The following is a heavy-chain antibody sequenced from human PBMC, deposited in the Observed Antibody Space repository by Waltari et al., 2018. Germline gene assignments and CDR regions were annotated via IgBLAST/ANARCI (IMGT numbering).Heavy chain of an antibody. V-gene: IGHV3-48*04. J-gene: IGHJ4*02. CDR3: ASSTLAYYYDSSGYWTDY. Sequence: EVQLVESGGGLVQPGGSLRLSCAASGFTFSSYSMNWVRQAPGKGLEWVSYISSSSTIYYADSVKGRFTISRDNAKNSLYLQMNSLRAEDTAVYYCASSTLAYYYDSSGYWTDYWGQGTLVTVSS. CDR1: GFTFSSYS. D-gene: IGHD3-22*01. CDR2: ISSSSTI.